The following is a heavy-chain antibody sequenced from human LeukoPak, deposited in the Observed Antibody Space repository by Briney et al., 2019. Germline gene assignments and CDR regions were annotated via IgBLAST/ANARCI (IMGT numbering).Heavy chain of an antibody. CDR1: GFTFSSYG. J-gene: IGHJ4*02. Sequence: GRSLRLSCAASGFTFSSYGMHWVRQAPGKGLEWVAAIWSNGTNKYYADSVKGRLTISRENSKNTLYLQMNTLRAEDTAVYYCARDSGLYFSSWYLDYWGQGTVVTVSS. V-gene: IGHV3-33*01. CDR3: ARDSGLYFSSWYLDY. D-gene: IGHD6-13*01. CDR2: IWSNGTNK.